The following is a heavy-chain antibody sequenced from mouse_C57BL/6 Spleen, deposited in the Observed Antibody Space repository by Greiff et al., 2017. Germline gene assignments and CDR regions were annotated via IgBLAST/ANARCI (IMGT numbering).Heavy chain of an antibody. CDR1: GYTFTDYN. Sequence: DVQLQESGPELVKPGASVTMSCKASGYTFTDYNMHWVKQSHGKSLEWIGYINPYNGGTSYNPMFTGKATLTVNTTSRTSYLVLRSLTSEDSAVYYCARWGRDCDGNDYAMDYWGQGTSVTVSS. CDR2: INPYNGGT. J-gene: IGHJ4*01. D-gene: IGHD2-4*01. CDR3: ARWGRDCDGNDYAMDY. V-gene: IGHV1-22*01.